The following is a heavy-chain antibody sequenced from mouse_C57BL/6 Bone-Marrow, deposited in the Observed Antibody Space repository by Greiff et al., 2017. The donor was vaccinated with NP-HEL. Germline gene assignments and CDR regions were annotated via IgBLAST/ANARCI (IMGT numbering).Heavy chain of an antibody. J-gene: IGHJ1*03. CDR2: ISSGGDYI. D-gene: IGHD1-1*01. CDR1: GFTFSSYA. V-gene: IGHV5S21*01. Sequence: EVMLVEPGEGLVKPGGSLKLSCAASGFTFSSYAMSWVRQTPEKRLEWVAYISSGGDYIYYADTVQGRFTISRDNARNTLYMQMSSLKSEDTAMYYCARDITPYGYFDVWGTGTTVTVSS. CDR3: ARDITPYGYFDV.